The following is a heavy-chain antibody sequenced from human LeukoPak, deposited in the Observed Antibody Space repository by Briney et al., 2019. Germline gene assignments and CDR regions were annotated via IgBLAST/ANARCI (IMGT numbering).Heavy chain of an antibody. CDR1: GGSVGSSSYY. J-gene: IGHJ6*02. CDR3: ASLNYDVPYYYYGMDV. CDR2: IYYSGST. Sequence: PSETLSLTCTVSGGSVGSSSYYWSWIRQPPGKGLEWIGYIYYSGSTNYNPSLKSRVTISVDTSKNQFSLKLSSVTAADTAVYYCASLNYDVPYYYYGMDVWGQGTTVTVSS. D-gene: IGHD1-7*01. V-gene: IGHV4-61*01.